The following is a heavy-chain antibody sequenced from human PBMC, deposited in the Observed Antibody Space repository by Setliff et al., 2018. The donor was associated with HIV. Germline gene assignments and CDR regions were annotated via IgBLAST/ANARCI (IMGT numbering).Heavy chain of an antibody. CDR3: AKDDGSYWGNYFDS. Sequence: PGGSLRLSCAASGFTFRNFGMHWVRQAPGKGLEWVAVIWLDGRSKYYADSVKGRFTISRDNSKNTLYLQMNSLRVEDTALYYCAKDDGSYWGNYFDSWGQGTLVTVSS. CDR1: GFTFRNFG. J-gene: IGHJ4*02. D-gene: IGHD1-26*01. CDR2: IWLDGRSK. V-gene: IGHV3-33*03.